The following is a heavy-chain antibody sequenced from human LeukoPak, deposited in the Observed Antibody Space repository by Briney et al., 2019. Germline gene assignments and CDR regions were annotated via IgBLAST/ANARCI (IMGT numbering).Heavy chain of an antibody. CDR3: ARAGIAAADFDY. J-gene: IGHJ4*02. CDR1: GGSISSYY. CDR2: IYYSGST. V-gene: IGHV4-59*01. D-gene: IGHD6-13*01. Sequence: SEALSLTCTVSGGSISSYYWSWIRQPPGKGLEWIGYIYYSGSTNYNPSLKSRVTISVDTSKNQFSLKLSSVTAADTAVYYCARAGIAAADFDYWGQGTLVTVSS.